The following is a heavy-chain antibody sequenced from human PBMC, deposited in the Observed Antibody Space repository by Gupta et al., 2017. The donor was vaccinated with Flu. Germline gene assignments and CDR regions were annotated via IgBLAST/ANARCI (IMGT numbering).Heavy chain of an antibody. Sequence: QVQLVQPGAEVRKPGASVKVSCKASGYTFTDYYIHWVRQAPGEGLEWMGRINPNSGSRNYEQKFQGRVTMTADTSISTAYMDLTGLRSGDTAVYYCARERFCSTASCYRWFDPWGQGTLVTVFS. CDR2: INPNSGSR. CDR1: GYTFTDYY. CDR3: ARERFCSTASCYRWFDP. J-gene: IGHJ5*02. D-gene: IGHD2-2*02. V-gene: IGHV1-2*06.